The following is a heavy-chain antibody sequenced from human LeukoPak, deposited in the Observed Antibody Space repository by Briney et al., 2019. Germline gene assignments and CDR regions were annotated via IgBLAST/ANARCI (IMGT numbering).Heavy chain of an antibody. Sequence: SGGSLRLSCTASGLTFSTSGFNWVRQAPGKGLEWVASIGPTGSARSHADSIKGRFTISRDNANNFLYLQMNTLRAEDTAVYYCATETNGRHYDYWGQGTLLTVSS. V-gene: IGHV3-21*06. CDR2: IGPTGSAR. J-gene: IGHJ4*02. CDR1: GLTFSTSG. CDR3: ATETNGRHYDY. D-gene: IGHD1-14*01.